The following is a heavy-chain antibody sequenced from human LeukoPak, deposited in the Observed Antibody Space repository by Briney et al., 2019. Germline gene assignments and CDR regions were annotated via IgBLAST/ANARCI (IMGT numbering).Heavy chain of an antibody. CDR2: IYNTGCTTS. CDR3: VRAKISAAGVWFFDP. Sequence: SETLSLTCTVSGGSISSHYWNWIRQPAGKGLEWIGRIYNTGCTTSNYNPSLESRVTMSLGTSKNQFSLKLSSVTAADTPVHYCVRAKISAAGVWFFDPWGQGTLITVSS. D-gene: IGHD6-13*01. CDR1: GGSISSHY. V-gene: IGHV4-4*07. J-gene: IGHJ5*02.